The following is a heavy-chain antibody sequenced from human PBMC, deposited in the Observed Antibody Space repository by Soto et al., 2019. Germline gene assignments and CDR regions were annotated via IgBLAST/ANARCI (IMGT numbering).Heavy chain of an antibody. CDR3: ARGLYGDYTVSFDY. CDR2: IIPIFGTA. Sequence: ASVKVSCKASGGTFSSYAISWVRQAPGQGLEWMGGIIPIFGTANYAQKFQGRVTITADESRRTAYMALSSLRSEDTAVYYCARGLYGDYTVSFDYWGQGTMVTVSS. D-gene: IGHD4-17*01. J-gene: IGHJ4*02. CDR1: GGTFSSYA. V-gene: IGHV1-69*13.